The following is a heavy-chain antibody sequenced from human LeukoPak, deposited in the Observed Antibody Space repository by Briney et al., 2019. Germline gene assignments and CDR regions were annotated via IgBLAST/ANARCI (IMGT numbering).Heavy chain of an antibody. D-gene: IGHD3-10*01. CDR1: GFTFSSYA. CDR2: ISGSGGST. V-gene: IGHV3-23*01. CDR3: AKVMTRTMVRGAPPSDY. Sequence: GGSLRLSCAASGFTFSSYAMSWVRQAPGKGLGWVSAISGSGGSTYYADSVKGRFTISRDNSKNTLYLQMNSLRAEDTAVYYCAKVMTRTMVRGAPPSDYWGQGTLVTVSS. J-gene: IGHJ4*02.